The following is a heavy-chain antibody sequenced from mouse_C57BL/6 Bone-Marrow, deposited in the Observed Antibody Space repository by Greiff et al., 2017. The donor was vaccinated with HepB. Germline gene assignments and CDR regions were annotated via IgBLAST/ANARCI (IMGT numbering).Heavy chain of an antibody. V-gene: IGHV5-4*03. CDR1: GFTFSSYA. CDR3: ARTYYYGSKDWFAY. J-gene: IGHJ3*01. Sequence: EVKLVESGGGLVKPGGSLKLSCAASGFTFSSYAMSWVRQTPEKRLAWVATISDGGSYTYYPDNVKGRFTISRDNAKNNLYLQMSHLKSEDTAMYYCARTYYYGSKDWFAYWGQGTLVTVSA. D-gene: IGHD1-1*01. CDR2: ISDGGSYT.